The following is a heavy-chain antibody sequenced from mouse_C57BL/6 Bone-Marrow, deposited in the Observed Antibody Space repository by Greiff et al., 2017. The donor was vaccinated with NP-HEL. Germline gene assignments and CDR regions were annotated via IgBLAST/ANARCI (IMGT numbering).Heavy chain of an antibody. D-gene: IGHD1-1*01. J-gene: IGHJ2*01. Sequence: QVQLQQPGAELVKPGASVKLSCKASGYTFTSYLMHWVKQRPGRGLEWIGRIDPNSGGTKYNEKFKSKATLTVDKPSSTAYMQLNSLTSEDSAVYYGARYYYGSSSCDYGGQGTTLTVSS. CDR2: IDPNSGGT. CDR3: ARYYYGSSSCDY. CDR1: GYTFTSYL. V-gene: IGHV1-72*01.